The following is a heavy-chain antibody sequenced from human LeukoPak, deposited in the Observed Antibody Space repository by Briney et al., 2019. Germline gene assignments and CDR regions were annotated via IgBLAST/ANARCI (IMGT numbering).Heavy chain of an antibody. CDR1: GYTFTGYY. D-gene: IGHD3-10*01. CDR3: AKDESYYGSGSSGDY. Sequence: ASVKVSCKASGYTFTGYYMHWVRQAPGQGLEWMGWINPNSGGTNYAQKFQGRVTMTRDTSISTAYMELSSLRAEDTAVYYCAKDESYYGSGSSGDYWGQGTLVTVSS. V-gene: IGHV1-2*02. CDR2: INPNSGGT. J-gene: IGHJ4*02.